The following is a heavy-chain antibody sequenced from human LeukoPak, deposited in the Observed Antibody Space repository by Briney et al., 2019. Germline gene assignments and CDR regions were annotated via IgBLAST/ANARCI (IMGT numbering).Heavy chain of an antibody. D-gene: IGHD3-3*01. V-gene: IGHV4-31*03. CDR2: IYDNGRT. CDR1: DGSISSGGFS. CDR3: ARSGYYAFDI. Sequence: PSETLSLTCTVSDGSISSGGFSWSWVRQHPGKGLERIGYIYDNGRTKYNSSLKSRLTISVDPSNNQFSLKLTSVTAADTAVYYCARSGYYAFDIWGQGTMVTVS. J-gene: IGHJ3*02.